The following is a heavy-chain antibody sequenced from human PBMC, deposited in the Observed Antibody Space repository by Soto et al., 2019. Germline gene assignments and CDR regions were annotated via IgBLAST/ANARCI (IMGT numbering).Heavy chain of an antibody. V-gene: IGHV2-5*02. J-gene: IGHJ4*02. CDR3: AHRRRSSSWCQPGFDY. Sequence: QITLKESGPTLVKPTQTLTLTCTFSGFSLSTSAVGVGWFRQPPGKALEWLALIYWDDDKRYSPSLKSRLTITRDTSKNQVVLTMTNMDPVDTATYYCAHRRRSSSWCQPGFDYWGQGTLVTVSS. CDR1: GFSLSTSAVG. D-gene: IGHD6-13*01. CDR2: IYWDDDK.